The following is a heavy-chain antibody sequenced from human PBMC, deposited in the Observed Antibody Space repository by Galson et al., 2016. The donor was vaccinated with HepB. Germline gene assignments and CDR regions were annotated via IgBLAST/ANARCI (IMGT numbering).Heavy chain of an antibody. CDR1: GFTVGNNY. J-gene: IGHJ3*02. V-gene: IGHV3-53*01. D-gene: IGHD3-22*01. CDR2: IYSGGRT. CDR3: AREAWYYYGSGSNDAFDI. Sequence: SLRLSCAASGFTVGNNYMIWVRQAPGKGLEWVSLIYSGGRTSYADSVKGRFTISRDNAENSLYLQMNSLRGEDTAVYYCAREAWYYYGSGSNDAFDIWGQGTMVTVSS.